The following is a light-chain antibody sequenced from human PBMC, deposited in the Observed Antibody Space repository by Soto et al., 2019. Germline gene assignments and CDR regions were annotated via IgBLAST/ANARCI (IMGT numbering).Light chain of an antibody. CDR2: DAS. V-gene: IGKV1-5*01. Sequence: DIQLTQSPSFLSASLGDRVTITCRASQSISSWLAWYQQKPGKAPKLLIYDASSLESGVPSRFSGSGSGTEFTLTISSLQPDDFATYYCQQYNSYSRTFGQGTKVDIK. CDR3: QQYNSYSRT. J-gene: IGKJ1*01. CDR1: QSISSW.